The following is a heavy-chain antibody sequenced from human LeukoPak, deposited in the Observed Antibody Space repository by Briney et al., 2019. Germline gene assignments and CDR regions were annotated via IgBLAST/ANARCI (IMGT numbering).Heavy chain of an antibody. CDR2: MLENGSNQ. V-gene: IGHV3-30*18. J-gene: IGHJ6*04. Sequence: LSLTCAVYGGSFSGYYWSWIRQPPGKGLDWVAVMLENGSNQYYADSVKGRFTISRDNSKNTLFLQMNSLRAEDTAVYYCAELGITMIGGVWGKGTTVTISS. CDR3: AELGITMIGGV. CDR1: GGSFSGYY. D-gene: IGHD3-10*02.